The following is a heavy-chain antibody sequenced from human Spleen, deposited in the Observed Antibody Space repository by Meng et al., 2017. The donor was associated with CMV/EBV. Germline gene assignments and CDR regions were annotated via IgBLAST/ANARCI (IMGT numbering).Heavy chain of an antibody. D-gene: IGHD1-26*01. CDR1: GFTFNIYG. Sequence: SGFTFNIYGLYWVRQAPGEGLEWVAFLRYDGSNTYYADSVKGRFAISRDNSINTLYLQMNSLRGEDTALYYCAKEARGSGSYRWFDPWGQGTLVTVSS. V-gene: IGHV3-30*02. J-gene: IGHJ5*02. CDR3: AKEARGSGSYRWFDP. CDR2: LRYDGSNT.